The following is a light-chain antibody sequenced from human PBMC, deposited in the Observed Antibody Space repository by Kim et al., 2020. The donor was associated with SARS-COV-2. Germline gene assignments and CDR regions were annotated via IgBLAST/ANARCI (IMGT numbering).Light chain of an antibody. Sequence: QSALTQPPSVSGAPGQRVTISCTGTSSNLGAGYDVHWYQHLPGTAPRLLIHGDTHRPSGVPARFSGSKSDTSASLAITGLQADDEGDYYCQSYDSRLSGWLFGGGTQLTVL. J-gene: IGLJ2*01. V-gene: IGLV1-40*01. CDR2: GDT. CDR3: QSYDSRLSGWL. CDR1: SSNLGAGYD.